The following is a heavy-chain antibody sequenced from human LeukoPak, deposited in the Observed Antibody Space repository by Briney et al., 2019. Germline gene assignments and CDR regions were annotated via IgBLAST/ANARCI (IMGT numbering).Heavy chain of an antibody. CDR1: GGTFSSYA. CDR3: AREWGYGCGGECFSGIQAYYGMDV. Sequence: ASVKVSCKASGGTFSSYAISWVRQAPGQGLEWMGGIIPIFGTANYAQKFQGRVTITADESTSTAYMELSSLRSEDTAVYYCAREWGYGCGGECFSGIQAYYGMDVWGQGTTVTVSS. D-gene: IGHD2-15*01. V-gene: IGHV1-69*13. J-gene: IGHJ6*02. CDR2: IIPIFGTA.